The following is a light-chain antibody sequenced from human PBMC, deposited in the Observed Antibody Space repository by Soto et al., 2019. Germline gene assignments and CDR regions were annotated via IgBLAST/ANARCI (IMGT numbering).Light chain of an antibody. Sequence: VVTESPPTLSLSPGERATLSCRTSLSVSSYLAWYQQKPGQAPRLLIYAASTRATGVPARFSGSGSGTEFSLTITSLQSEDFAVYYCQQYNNWPITFGQGTRLEI. CDR3: QQYNNWPIT. CDR2: AAS. J-gene: IGKJ5*01. V-gene: IGKV3-15*01. CDR1: LSVSSY.